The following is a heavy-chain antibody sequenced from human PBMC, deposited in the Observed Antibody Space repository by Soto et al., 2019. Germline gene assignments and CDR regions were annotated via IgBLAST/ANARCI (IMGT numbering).Heavy chain of an antibody. J-gene: IGHJ4*02. CDR1: GGSISSGGYS. D-gene: IGHD3-10*01. CDR3: ARENNVLPGGYDY. CDR2: IYHSGST. Sequence: QLQLQESGSGLVKPSQTLSLTCAVSGGSISSGGYSWSWIRQPPGKGLEWIGYIYHSGSTYYNPSLKSRVTISVDRSKNQFSLKLSSVTAADTALYYCARENNVLPGGYDYWGQGTLVTVSS. V-gene: IGHV4-30-2*01.